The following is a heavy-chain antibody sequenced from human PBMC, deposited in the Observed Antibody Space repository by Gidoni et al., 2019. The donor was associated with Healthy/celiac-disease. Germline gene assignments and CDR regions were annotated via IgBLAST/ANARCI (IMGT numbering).Heavy chain of an antibody. J-gene: IGHJ4*02. Sequence: VQPGRSLRLSCEASGFTFSRFDMHWVRQTPDKGLEWVAVISSGGTNQYYADSVKGRFTISRDNFEKTMYLQMSSLRPDDTALYYCAKDLYPWVITFRFDFWGRGTLVTVSS. D-gene: IGHD2-21*01. CDR2: ISSGGTNQ. CDR3: AKDLYPWVITFRFDF. V-gene: IGHV3-30*18. CDR1: GFTFSRFD.